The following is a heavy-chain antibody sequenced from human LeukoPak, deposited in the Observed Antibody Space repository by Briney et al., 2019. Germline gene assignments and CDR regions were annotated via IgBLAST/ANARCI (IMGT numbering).Heavy chain of an antibody. D-gene: IGHD6-6*01. CDR1: GYSFIGYY. CDR3: VRDLELYSSSFFFDF. V-gene: IGHV1-2*02. Sequence: ASVKVSCKASGYSFIGYYMHWVRQAPGQGLEWMGWINPNTGDSNYSQKFQGRVTMTRDTSISTAYMELSRLKSDDTAVYYCVRDLELYSSSFFFDFWGQGTLVTVSS. J-gene: IGHJ4*02. CDR2: INPNTGDS.